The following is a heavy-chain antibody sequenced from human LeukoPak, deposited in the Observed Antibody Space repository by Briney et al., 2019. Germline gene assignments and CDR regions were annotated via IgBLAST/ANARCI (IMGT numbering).Heavy chain of an antibody. D-gene: IGHD6-6*01. CDR3: ARYSSSINAFDI. J-gene: IGHJ3*02. Sequence: VKVSCKASGGTFRSYPINWVRQAPGQGPEWMGGIMPSVNTRNYAQKFQDRVTITTDESTITAYMELSSLRSEDTAVYFCARYSSSINAFDIWGQGTMVTVSS. CDR2: IMPSVNTR. CDR1: GGTFRSYP. V-gene: IGHV1-69*13.